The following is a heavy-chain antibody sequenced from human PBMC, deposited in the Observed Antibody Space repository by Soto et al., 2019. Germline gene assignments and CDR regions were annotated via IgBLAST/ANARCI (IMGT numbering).Heavy chain of an antibody. V-gene: IGHV4-34*01. CDR3: ARTYSSSWSPFEY. CDR2: INQSGST. Sequence: QVQLQQWGAGLLKPSETLSLTCAVYGGSFSGYYWSWIRQPPGKGLEWIGEINQSGSTNYNPSLKSRVTISVDTSKNQFSLKLTSVTAAVTAVYYCARTYSSSWSPFEYWGQGTLVTVSS. D-gene: IGHD6-13*01. J-gene: IGHJ4*02. CDR1: GGSFSGYY.